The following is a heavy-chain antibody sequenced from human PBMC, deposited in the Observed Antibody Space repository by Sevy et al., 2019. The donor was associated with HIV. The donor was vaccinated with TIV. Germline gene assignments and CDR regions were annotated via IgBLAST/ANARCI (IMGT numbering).Heavy chain of an antibody. J-gene: IGHJ4*02. CDR1: GFPFSSYE. V-gene: IGHV3-48*03. CDR2: ITTSGTTK. Sequence: GGSLRLSCTASGFPFSSYEMNWVRQAPGKGLEWVSHITTSGTTKYYSDSVKGGFAISRDNASNSLYLQMNSLRAEDTAVYYCARDLPPSATTVAHFDRWGQGTLVTVSS. CDR3: ARDLPPSATTVAHFDR. D-gene: IGHD4-17*01.